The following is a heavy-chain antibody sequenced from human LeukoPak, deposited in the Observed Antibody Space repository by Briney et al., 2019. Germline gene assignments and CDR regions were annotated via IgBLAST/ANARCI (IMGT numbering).Heavy chain of an antibody. CDR2: ISWNSGSI. D-gene: IGHD1-7*01. Sequence: GRSLRLSCAASGFTFDDYAMHWVRQAPGKGLEWVSGISWNSGSIGYADSVKGRFTISRDNAKNSLYLQMNSLRAEDTAVYYCARVGRTGTTRYYYYYMDVWGKGTTVTVSS. V-gene: IGHV3-9*01. CDR1: GFTFDDYA. J-gene: IGHJ6*03. CDR3: ARVGRTGTTRYYYYYMDV.